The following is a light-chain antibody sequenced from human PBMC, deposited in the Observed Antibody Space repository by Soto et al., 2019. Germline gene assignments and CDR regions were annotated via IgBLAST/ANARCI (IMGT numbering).Light chain of an antibody. CDR1: QSVNNF. CDR2: GAS. J-gene: IGKJ1*01. Sequence: EIVLTQSPATLSLSPGERATLSCRASQSVNNFLAWYQQRPGQAPRLLIYGASTRATGIPARFSGSGSGTDFALTISRLEPADSAVYYCQQYDNAPWTFGQGTKVAIK. V-gene: IGKV3-11*01. CDR3: QQYDNAPWT.